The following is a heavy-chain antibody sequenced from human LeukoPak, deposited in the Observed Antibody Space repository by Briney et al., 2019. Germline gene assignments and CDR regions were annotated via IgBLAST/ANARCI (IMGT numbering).Heavy chain of an antibody. CDR1: GFTVSSNY. CDR3: ARATLWFGELCH. J-gene: IGHJ4*02. Sequence: GGSLRLSCAASGFTVSSNYMSWVRQAPGKGLEWVSVIYSGGSTYYADSVKGRFTISRDNSKNTLYLQMNSLRAEDTAVYYCARATLWFGELCHWGQGTLVTVSS. D-gene: IGHD3-10*01. CDR2: IYSGGST. V-gene: IGHV3-66*01.